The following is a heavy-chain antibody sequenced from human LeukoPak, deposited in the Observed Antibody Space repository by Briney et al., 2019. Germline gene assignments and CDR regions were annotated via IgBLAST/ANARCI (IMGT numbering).Heavy chain of an antibody. CDR1: GGIFRDFW. J-gene: IGHJ5*02. D-gene: IGHD3-22*01. Sequence: GGSLRLSCTVSGGIFRDFWMTWVRQAPGKGPEWVGQIKSNVDGGTTDYAPAVKGRFTISRDDSRNTLFLQMNSLKVEDTAVYYCVTDPPMTGGRWFAPWGQGTLVTVSS. CDR3: VTDPPMTGGRWFAP. V-gene: IGHV3-15*05. CDR2: IKSNVDGGTT.